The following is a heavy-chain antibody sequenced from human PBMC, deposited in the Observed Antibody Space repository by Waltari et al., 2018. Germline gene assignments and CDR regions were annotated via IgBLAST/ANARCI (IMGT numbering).Heavy chain of an antibody. CDR1: GFTFSSYS. CDR3: ARVGYYEKSPGHWYFDL. CDR2: ISSSSSTI. Sequence: EVQLVESGGGLVQPGGSLRLSCAASGFTFSSYSMTWVRQAPGRGLEWVSYISSSSSTIYYADSVKGRFTISRDNAKNSLYLQMNSLRAEDTAVYYCARVGYYEKSPGHWYFDLWGHGTLFTVSS. D-gene: IGHD3-22*01. J-gene: IGHJ2*01. V-gene: IGHV3-48*01.